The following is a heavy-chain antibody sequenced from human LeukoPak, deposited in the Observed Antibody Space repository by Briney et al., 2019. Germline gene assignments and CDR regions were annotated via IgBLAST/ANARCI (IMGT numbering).Heavy chain of an antibody. V-gene: IGHV3-7*01. CDR1: GFTFSRYW. J-gene: IGHJ4*02. CDR3: ARERFLDC. CDR2: IKQDGSEK. Sequence: SGGSLRLSCAASGFTFSRYWMSWVRQAPGKGLEWVANIKQDGSEKYYVDSVEGRFTIARDNAKNSLYLQMNSLRAEDTAVYYCARERFLDCWGQGTLVTVSS. D-gene: IGHD2/OR15-2a*01.